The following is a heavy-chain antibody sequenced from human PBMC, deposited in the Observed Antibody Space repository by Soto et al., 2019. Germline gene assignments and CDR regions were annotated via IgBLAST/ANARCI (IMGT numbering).Heavy chain of an antibody. D-gene: IGHD6-19*01. CDR1: GYSITAGGYY. Sequence: SETLSLTCFVSGYSITAGGYYWSWIRHHPGKGLEWIGSFYSSGSIIYNPSLRSRVSISGDTSSNQFSMSLTSVTAADTARYYCARMYSSGSGWFHPWGQGSLVTVSS. CDR3: ARMYSSGSGWFHP. CDR2: FYSSGSI. J-gene: IGHJ5*02. V-gene: IGHV4-31*03.